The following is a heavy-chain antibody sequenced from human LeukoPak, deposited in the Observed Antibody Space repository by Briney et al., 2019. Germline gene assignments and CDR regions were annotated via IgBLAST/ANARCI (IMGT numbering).Heavy chain of an antibody. D-gene: IGHD5-18*01. J-gene: IGHJ6*02. CDR2: IVVGGGNT. CDR1: GFTFTSSA. V-gene: IGHV1-58*02. Sequence: SVKVSCKASGFTFTSSAMQWVRQARGQRLEWIGWIVVGGGNTNYAQKFQERVTITRDMSTSTAYMELSSLRSEDTAVYYCAADPLDDTAMDLYYGMDVWGQGTTVTVSS. CDR3: AADPLDDTAMDLYYGMDV.